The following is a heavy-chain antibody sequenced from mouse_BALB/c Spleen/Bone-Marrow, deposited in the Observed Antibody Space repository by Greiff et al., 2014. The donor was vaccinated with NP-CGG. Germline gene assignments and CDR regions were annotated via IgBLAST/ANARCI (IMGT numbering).Heavy chain of an antibody. D-gene: IGHD2-1*01. CDR2: IYPSDSYT. V-gene: IGHV1-69*02. CDR1: GYTFTSYW. J-gene: IGHJ3*01. Sequence: VQLQQSGAELVRPGASVKLSCKASGYTFTSYWINWVKQRPGQGLEWIGNIYPSDSYTNYNQKFKDKATLTVDKSSSTAYMRLSCPTSEDSAVYYCTRREGNYAFAYWGQGTLVTVSA. CDR3: TRREGNYAFAY.